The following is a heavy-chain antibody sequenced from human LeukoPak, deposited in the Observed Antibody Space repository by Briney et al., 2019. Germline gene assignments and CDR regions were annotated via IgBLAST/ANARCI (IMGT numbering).Heavy chain of an antibody. CDR3: ARASSSWPYYFDC. Sequence: SETLSLTCTVSGGSISSGGYYWSWIRQHPGKGLEWIGYIYNSGSTYYNPSLKSRVTISVDTSKNQFPLKLNSVTAADTAVYYCARASSSWPYYFDCWGQGTLVTVSS. D-gene: IGHD6-13*01. J-gene: IGHJ4*02. CDR1: GGSISSGGYY. V-gene: IGHV4-31*03. CDR2: IYNSGST.